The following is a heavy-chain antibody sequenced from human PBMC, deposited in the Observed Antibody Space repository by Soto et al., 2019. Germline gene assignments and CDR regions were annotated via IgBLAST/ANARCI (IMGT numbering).Heavy chain of an antibody. CDR3: ARGTDIVVVPAAIGMDV. CDR2: INAGNGNT. D-gene: IGHD2-2*01. CDR1: GYTFTSYA. V-gene: IGHV1-3*01. J-gene: IGHJ6*02. Sequence: ASVKVSCKASGYTFTSYAMHWVRQAPGQRLEWMGWINAGNGNTKYSQKFQGRVTITADESTSTAYMELSSLRSEDTAVYYCARGTDIVVVPAAIGMDVWGQGTTVTVSS.